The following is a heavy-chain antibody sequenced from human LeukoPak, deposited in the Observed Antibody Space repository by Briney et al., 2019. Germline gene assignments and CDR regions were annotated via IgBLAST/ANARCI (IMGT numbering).Heavy chain of an antibody. D-gene: IGHD3-10*01. CDR2: ISGSGGST. J-gene: IGHJ4*02. Sequence: GGSLRLSCAASGFTFSSYAMSWVRQAPGKGLEWVSAISGSGGSTHYADSVKGRFTISRDNSKNTLYLQMNSLRAEDTAVYYCARGRGLIIPLDYWGQGTLVTVSS. CDR1: GFTFSSYA. CDR3: ARGRGLIIPLDY. V-gene: IGHV3-23*01.